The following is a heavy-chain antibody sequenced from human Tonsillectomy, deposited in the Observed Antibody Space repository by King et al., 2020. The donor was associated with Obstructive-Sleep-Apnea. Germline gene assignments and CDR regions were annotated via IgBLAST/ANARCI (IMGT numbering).Heavy chain of an antibody. Sequence: QLVQSGAEVKKPGASVKVSCKASGYTFTGYYMHWVRQAPGQGLEWMGRINPNSGGTKHDQKFQGRVTMTRDTSISTAYMELSRLGSDDTVVYYCAREIAVAGRGRFGMDVWGQGTTVTVSS. J-gene: IGHJ6*02. CDR1: GYTFTGYY. CDR2: INPNSGGT. D-gene: IGHD6-19*01. CDR3: AREIAVAGRGRFGMDV. V-gene: IGHV1-2*05.